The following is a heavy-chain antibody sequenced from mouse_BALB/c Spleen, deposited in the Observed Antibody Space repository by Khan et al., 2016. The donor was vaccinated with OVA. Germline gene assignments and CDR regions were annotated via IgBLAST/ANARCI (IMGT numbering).Heavy chain of an antibody. J-gene: IGHJ3*01. Sequence: EVELVESGAELVKPGASVKLSCTTSGFTTKDTYIHWVKQRPEQGLVWIGRIDPSNGYTKFDPRFRGKATITTDTSSNTAYLQLSSLTSEDTAVYYWARITYWDGSYGGQGTLVTVSS. CDR2: IDPSNGYT. CDR1: GFTTKDTY. V-gene: IGHV14-3*02. D-gene: IGHD4-1*01. CDR3: ARITYWDGSY.